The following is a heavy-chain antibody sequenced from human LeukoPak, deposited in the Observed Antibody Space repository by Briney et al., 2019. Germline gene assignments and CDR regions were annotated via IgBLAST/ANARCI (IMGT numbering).Heavy chain of an antibody. V-gene: IGHV3-30*04. CDR1: GFTFRAYA. Sequence: GRSLRLSCAASGFTFRAYAMHWVRQAPGKGLEWLAVISNDGTIQYYTDSVKGRFTISRDNSKNTLYLQMNSLRAEDTAVYYCAKGRGWEASYYYYYMDVWGKGTTVTISS. CDR2: ISNDGTIQ. J-gene: IGHJ6*03. D-gene: IGHD1-26*01. CDR3: AKGRGWEASYYYYYMDV.